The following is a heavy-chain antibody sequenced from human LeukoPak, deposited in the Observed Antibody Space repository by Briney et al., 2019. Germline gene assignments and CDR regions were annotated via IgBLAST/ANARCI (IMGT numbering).Heavy chain of an antibody. J-gene: IGHJ4*02. Sequence: GGSLRLSCAASGFTFSSYSMNWVRQAPGKGLEWVSYISGSSSTIYYADSVKGRFTISRDNATNSLYLQMSSLRAEDTAVYYCARFAGQWPVPQEDYWGQGTLVTVSS. D-gene: IGHD6-19*01. CDR3: ARFAGQWPVPQEDY. CDR1: GFTFSSYS. V-gene: IGHV3-48*04. CDR2: ISGSSSTI.